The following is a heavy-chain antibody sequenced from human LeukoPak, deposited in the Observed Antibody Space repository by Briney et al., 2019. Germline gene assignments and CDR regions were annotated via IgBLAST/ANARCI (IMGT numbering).Heavy chain of an antibody. J-gene: IGHJ4*02. CDR3: AKDFVVVPGNVNYFDY. CDR2: ITRDSIYT. CDR1: GFTFSNYN. Sequence: GGSLRLSCAASGFTFSNYNMNWVRQTPGRGLEWVSSITRDSIYTFYADSVRGRFTISRDNAKNTLYVQMKSLRAEDTAVYYCAKDFVVVPGNVNYFDYWGQGTLVTVSS. V-gene: IGHV3-21*04. D-gene: IGHD2-21*02.